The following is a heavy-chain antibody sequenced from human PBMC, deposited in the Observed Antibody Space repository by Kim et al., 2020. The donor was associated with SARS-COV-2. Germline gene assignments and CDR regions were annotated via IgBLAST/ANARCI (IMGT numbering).Heavy chain of an antibody. D-gene: IGHD3-22*01. V-gene: IGHV4-39*07. CDR2: IYYSGST. CDR3: ARGETSGYDSSGYHFDY. CDR1: GGSISSSSYY. J-gene: IGHJ4*02. Sequence: SETLSLTCTVSGGSISSSSYYWGWIRQPPGKGLEWIGSIYYSGSTYYNPSLKSRVTISVDTSKNQFSLKLSSVTAADTAVYYCARGETSGYDSSGYHFDYWGQGTLVTVSS.